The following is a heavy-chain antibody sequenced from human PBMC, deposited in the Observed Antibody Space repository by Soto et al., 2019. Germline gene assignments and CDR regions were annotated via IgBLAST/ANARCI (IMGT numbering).Heavy chain of an antibody. Sequence: PGGSLRLSCAASGFTVSSNYMSWVRQAPGKGLEWVSVIYSGGSTYYADSVKGRFTISRHNSKNTLYLQMNSLRAEDTAVYYCARAITVTTSDRKYYFDYWGQGTLVTVSS. J-gene: IGHJ4*02. V-gene: IGHV3-53*04. CDR2: IYSGGST. CDR3: ARAITVTTSDRKYYFDY. CDR1: GFTVSSNY. D-gene: IGHD4-17*01.